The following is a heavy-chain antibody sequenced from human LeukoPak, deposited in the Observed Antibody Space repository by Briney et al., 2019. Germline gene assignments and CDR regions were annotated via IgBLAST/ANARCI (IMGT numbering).Heavy chain of an antibody. CDR3: ARDFTGYYYDSSGSPVDR. V-gene: IGHV3-21*01. Sequence: GGSLRLSCAASGFTFSSYSMNWVRQAPGKGLEWVSSISSSSSYIYYADSVKGRFTISRDNAKNSLYLQMNSLRAEDTAVYYCARDFTGYYYDSSGSPVDRWGQGTLVTVSS. J-gene: IGHJ5*02. CDR2: ISSSSSYI. CDR1: GFTFSSYS. D-gene: IGHD3-22*01.